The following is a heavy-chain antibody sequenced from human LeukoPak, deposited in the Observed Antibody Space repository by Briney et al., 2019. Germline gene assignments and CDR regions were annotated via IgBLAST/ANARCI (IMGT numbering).Heavy chain of an antibody. CDR2: IYYSGST. CDR3: ARSGYYDSSGYLFDY. J-gene: IGHJ4*02. Sequence: PSETLSLTCTVSGGSISSSSYYWGWIRQPPGKGLEWIGSIYYSGSTYYNPSLKSRVTISVDTSKNQFSLKLSSVTAADTAVYYCARSGYYDSSGYLFDYWGQGTLVTVSS. CDR1: GGSISSSSYY. V-gene: IGHV4-39*07. D-gene: IGHD3-22*01.